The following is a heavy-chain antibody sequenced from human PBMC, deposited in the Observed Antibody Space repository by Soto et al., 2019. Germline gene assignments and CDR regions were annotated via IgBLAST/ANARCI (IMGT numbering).Heavy chain of an antibody. CDR3: AKARGTAMVPAFDY. V-gene: IGHV3-43*01. D-gene: IGHD5-18*01. Sequence: WVRQAPGKGLEWVSLISWDGGSTYYADSVKGRFTISRDNSKNSLYLQMNSLRTEDTALYYCAKARGTAMVPAFDYWGQGTLVTVSS. CDR2: ISWDGGST. J-gene: IGHJ4*02.